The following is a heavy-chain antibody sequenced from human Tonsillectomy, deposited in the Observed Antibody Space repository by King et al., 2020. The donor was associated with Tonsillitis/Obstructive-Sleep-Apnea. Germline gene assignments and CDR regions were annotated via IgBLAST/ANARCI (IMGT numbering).Heavy chain of an antibody. CDR2: IDPIDSYT. D-gene: IGHD2-15*01. J-gene: IGHJ6*03. CDR3: ARVSGGALDYYMDV. CDR1: GYKFTIYW. Sequence: VQLVESGTEVKKPGESLRISCKGSGYKFTIYWITWVRQMPGKGLEWMGRIDPIDSYTNYSPSFQGHVTISAYKSISTAYLQWSSLKASDTATYYCARVSGGALDYYMDVWGKGTTVTVSS. V-gene: IGHV5-10-1*01.